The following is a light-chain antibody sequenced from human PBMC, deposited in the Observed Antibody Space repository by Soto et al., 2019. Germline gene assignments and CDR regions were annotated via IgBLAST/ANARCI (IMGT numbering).Light chain of an antibody. J-gene: IGKJ5*01. Sequence: GARVTITWRASQVISTSLAWYQVKPGKAPKLLIYAASTLESGVPSRFSATVSGTEFSLTITSLHPEDFATYYCQQLFDSPITFGQGTRLEIK. V-gene: IGKV1-9*01. CDR2: AAS. CDR3: QQLFDSPIT. CDR1: QVISTS.